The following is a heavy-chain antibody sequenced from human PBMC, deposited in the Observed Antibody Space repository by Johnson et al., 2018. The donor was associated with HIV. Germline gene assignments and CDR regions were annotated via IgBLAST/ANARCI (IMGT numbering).Heavy chain of an antibody. CDR3: AKDTEVSGDAFDI. D-gene: IGHD4-23*01. V-gene: IGHV3-74*01. Sequence: VQLVESGGGLVQPGGSLRLSCAASGFTFSSYWMHWVRQAPGKGLVWVSRINSDESSTTYADSVKGRFTISRDNAKNTLYLQMSSLRAEDTAVYYCAKDTEVSGDAFDIWGQGTMVTFSS. CDR1: GFTFSSYW. J-gene: IGHJ3*02. CDR2: INSDESST.